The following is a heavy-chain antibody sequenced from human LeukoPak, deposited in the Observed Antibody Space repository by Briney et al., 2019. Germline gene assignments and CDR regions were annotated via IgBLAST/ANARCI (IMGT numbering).Heavy chain of an antibody. CDR2: ISGSGGST. Sequence: GGSLRLSCAASGFTFSSYAMRWVRQAPGKGVEGVSDISGSGGSTYYADSVQGRFTISTHNSKTTLYLQMNSLRAEATAVYYCASGEGDYNWIAGAFDIWGQGTMVTVSS. J-gene: IGHJ3*02. CDR3: ASGEGDYNWIAGAFDI. CDR1: GFTFSSYA. V-gene: IGHV3-23*01. D-gene: IGHD1-1*01.